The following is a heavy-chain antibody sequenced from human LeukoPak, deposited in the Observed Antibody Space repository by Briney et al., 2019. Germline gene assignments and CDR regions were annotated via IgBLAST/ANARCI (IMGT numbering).Heavy chain of an antibody. V-gene: IGHV1-2*02. D-gene: IGHD6-13*01. Sequence: GASVKVSCKASGYTFTGYYMRWVRQAPGQGLEWMGWINPNSGGTNYAQKFQGRVTMTRDTSISTAYMELSRLRSDGTAVYYCARWGGIAAAPFDYWGQGTLVTVSS. CDR1: GYTFTGYY. CDR3: ARWGGIAAAPFDY. J-gene: IGHJ4*02. CDR2: INPNSGGT.